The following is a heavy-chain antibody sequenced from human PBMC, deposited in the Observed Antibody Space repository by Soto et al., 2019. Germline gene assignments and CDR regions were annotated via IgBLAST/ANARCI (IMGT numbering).Heavy chain of an antibody. Sequence: GGSLRLSCAASGFTFSSYGMHWVRQAPGKGLEWVAVISYDGSNKYYADSVKGRFTISRDNSKNTLYLQMNSLRAEDTAVYYCAKDRYYYGSGSLPGPYGMDVWGQGTTVTVSS. J-gene: IGHJ6*02. V-gene: IGHV3-30*18. CDR3: AKDRYYYGSGSLPGPYGMDV. CDR1: GFTFSSYG. D-gene: IGHD3-10*01. CDR2: ISYDGSNK.